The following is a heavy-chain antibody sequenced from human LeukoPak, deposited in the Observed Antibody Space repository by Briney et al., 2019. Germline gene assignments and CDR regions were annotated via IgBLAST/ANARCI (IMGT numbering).Heavy chain of an antibody. D-gene: IGHD1-1*01. CDR1: GYSFTSNW. Sequence: WESPKISCKGTGYSFTSNWISWVRQMPGKGQGWMGSIDPSDSYTNYSPSYQAHVTISADKSISTAYLQGSSLEASDTAMYYCARQPEGTWFDPWGQGTLVTVSS. J-gene: IGHJ5*02. CDR2: IDPSDSYT. CDR3: ARQPEGTWFDP. V-gene: IGHV5-10-1*01.